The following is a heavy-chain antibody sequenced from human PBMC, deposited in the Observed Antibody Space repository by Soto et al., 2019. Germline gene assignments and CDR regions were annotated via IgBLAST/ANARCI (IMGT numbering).Heavy chain of an antibody. CDR2: ISSGSSDT. J-gene: IGHJ4*02. V-gene: IGHV3-21*01. CDR3: ARVAY. CDR1: GFTFSRYS. Sequence: PGGSLRLSCEASGFTFSRYSMNWVRQVPGKGLEWVASISSGSSDTWYADSVKGRFIISRDNAQNALFVQMNTLRTEDTAMSYCARVAYWGPGTQVTVSS.